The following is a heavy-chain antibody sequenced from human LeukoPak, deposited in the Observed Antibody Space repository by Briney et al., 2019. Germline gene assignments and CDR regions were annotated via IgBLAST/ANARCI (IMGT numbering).Heavy chain of an antibody. CDR2: IYYSGST. J-gene: IGHJ4*02. D-gene: IGHD6-13*01. CDR3: AREQQLALGGSDY. V-gene: IGHV4-59*01. CDR1: GGSISSYY. Sequence: SETLSLTCTVSGGSISSYYWSWIRQPPGKGLEWIGYIYYSGSTNYNPSLKSRVTISVDTSKNQFSLKLSSVTAADTAVYYCAREQQLALGGSDYWGQGTLVTVSS.